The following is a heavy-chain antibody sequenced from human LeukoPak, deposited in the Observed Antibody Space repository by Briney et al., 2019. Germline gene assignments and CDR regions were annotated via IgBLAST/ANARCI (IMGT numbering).Heavy chain of an antibody. CDR2: IYTSGST. CDR1: GGSFSSYY. J-gene: IGHJ4*02. V-gene: IGHV4-59*10. CDR3: ARGVYIAAAQYGY. Sequence: PSETLSLTCAVYGGSFSSYYWSWIRQPAGKGLEWIGRIYTSGSTNYNPSLKSRVTMSVDTSKNQFSLKLSSVTAADTAVYYCARGVYIAAAQYGYWGQGTLVTVSS. D-gene: IGHD6-13*01.